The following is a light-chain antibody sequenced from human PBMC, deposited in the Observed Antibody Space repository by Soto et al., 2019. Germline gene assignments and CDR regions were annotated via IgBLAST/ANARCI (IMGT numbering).Light chain of an antibody. CDR1: LSLSRN. Sequence: EILMTQSPAALSVYPGESATLSCRASLSLSRNLAWYQQKPGQAPRLLIYAASTRATGIPARFSGSGSGTEFALTITSLQSEDFAVYYCQQYNNWPRTFGQGTKVDI. V-gene: IGKV3-15*01. CDR2: AAS. CDR3: QQYNNWPRT. J-gene: IGKJ1*01.